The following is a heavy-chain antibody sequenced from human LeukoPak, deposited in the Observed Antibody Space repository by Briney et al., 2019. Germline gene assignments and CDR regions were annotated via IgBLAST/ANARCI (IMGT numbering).Heavy chain of an antibody. CDR1: GFKFSDHY. CDR2: ISSSSSTI. V-gene: IGHV3-48*02. Sequence: GGSQRLSCAASGFKFSDHYIDWVRQAPGKGLEWVSYISSSSSTIYYADSVKGRFTISRDNAKNSLYLQMNSLRDEDTAVYYCARDRHSSFDYWGQGTLVTVSS. D-gene: IGHD6-13*01. J-gene: IGHJ4*02. CDR3: ARDRHSSFDY.